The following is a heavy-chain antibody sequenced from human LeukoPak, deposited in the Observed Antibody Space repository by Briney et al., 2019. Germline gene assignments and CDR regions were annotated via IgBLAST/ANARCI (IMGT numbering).Heavy chain of an antibody. CDR3: AKDSSSDGTSLFDY. Sequence: PGRSLRLSCAASGFTFSTYGMHWVRQAPGKGLEWVAVIWYDGSDKYYADSVKGRFTISRDNSKNTLYLQMNSLRAEDTAVYYCAKDSSSDGTSLFDYWGQGTLVTVSS. CDR1: GFTFSTYG. D-gene: IGHD6-13*01. J-gene: IGHJ4*02. CDR2: IWYDGSDK. V-gene: IGHV3-33*06.